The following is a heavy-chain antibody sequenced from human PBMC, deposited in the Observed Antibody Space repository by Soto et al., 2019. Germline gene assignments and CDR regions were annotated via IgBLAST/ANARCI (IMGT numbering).Heavy chain of an antibody. Sequence: ASVKVSCKASGYTFTSYGISWVRQAPRQGLEWMGWISAYNGNTNYAQKLQGRVTMTTDTSTSTAYMELRSLRSDDTAVYYCARVDFWSGYYERGMDVWGQGTTVTVSS. CDR3: ARVDFWSGYYERGMDV. V-gene: IGHV1-18*01. J-gene: IGHJ6*02. CDR2: ISAYNGNT. CDR1: GYTFTSYG. D-gene: IGHD3-3*01.